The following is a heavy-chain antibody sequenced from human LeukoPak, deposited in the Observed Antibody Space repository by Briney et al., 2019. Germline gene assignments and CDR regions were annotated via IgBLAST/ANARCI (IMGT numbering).Heavy chain of an antibody. J-gene: IGHJ5*02. CDR2: INHSGST. D-gene: IGHD3-10*01. Sequence: SETLSLTCAVYGGSFSGYYWSWIRQPPGKGLEWIGEINHSGSTNYNPSLKSRVTISVDTSKNQFSLKLSSVTAADTAVYYCARHRRLYSYYYGSEGWFDPWGQGTLVTVSS. V-gene: IGHV4-34*01. CDR1: GGSFSGYY. CDR3: ARHRRLYSYYYGSEGWFDP.